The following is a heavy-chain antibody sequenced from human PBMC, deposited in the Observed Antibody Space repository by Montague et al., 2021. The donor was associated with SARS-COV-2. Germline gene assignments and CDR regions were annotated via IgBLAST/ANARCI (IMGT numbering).Heavy chain of an antibody. V-gene: IGHV2-70*11. CDR2: IDWDDDK. CDR1: GFLLSTSGMC. D-gene: IGHD3-9*01. J-gene: IGHJ4*02. Sequence: VKPTQTLTLTCTFSGFLLSTSGMCVSWIRQPPGKALEWLARIDWDDDKYYSTSLKTRLTISKDTSKNQVVLTMTNMDPVDTVTCYCARIRYDVLTGYQTLFDYWGQGTLVTVSS. CDR3: ARIRYDVLTGYQTLFDY.